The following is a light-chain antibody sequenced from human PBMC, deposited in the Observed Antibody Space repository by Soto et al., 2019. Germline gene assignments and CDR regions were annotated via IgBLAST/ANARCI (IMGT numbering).Light chain of an antibody. CDR1: SSNIGAGYD. Sequence: QSVLTQPPSVSGAPGQRVTISCTGSSSNIGAGYDVHWYQQRPGTAPKLLIFGNINRPSGVPDRFSGSKSGTSASLAITGLQAEDEGDYYCCSYAGGGTWVFGGGTKLTVL. CDR2: GNI. V-gene: IGLV1-40*01. CDR3: CSYAGGGTWV. J-gene: IGLJ3*02.